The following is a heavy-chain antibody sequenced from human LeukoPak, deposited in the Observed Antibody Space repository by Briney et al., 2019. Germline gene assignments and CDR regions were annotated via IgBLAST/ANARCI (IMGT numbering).Heavy chain of an antibody. J-gene: IGHJ4*02. CDR1: GYTFTHYA. V-gene: IGHV1-3*04. D-gene: IGHD3-16*01. CDR2: INTGNGNT. CDR3: ATRSASSYGGVFDF. Sequence: GASVMVSCKASGYTFTHYAMHWVRQAPGQSLEWMGWINTGNGNTKYSQKFQGRVTLTRGTSANTAYMEVTSLRSEDTAVYYCATRSASSYGGVFDFWGQGSLVIVSS.